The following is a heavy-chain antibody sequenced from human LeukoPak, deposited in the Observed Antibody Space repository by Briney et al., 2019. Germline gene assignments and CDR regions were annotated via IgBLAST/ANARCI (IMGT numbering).Heavy chain of an antibody. D-gene: IGHD1-26*01. V-gene: IGHV4-59*12. CDR2: IYYSGST. Sequence: SETLSLTCTVSGGSISSYYWSWIRQPPGKGLEWIGYIYYSGSTNYNPSLKSRVTISLDRSNNQFTLKLRSVTAADTAVYYCARGDSGSYYPDYWGQGTLVTVSS. CDR1: GGSISSYY. J-gene: IGHJ4*02. CDR3: ARGDSGSYYPDY.